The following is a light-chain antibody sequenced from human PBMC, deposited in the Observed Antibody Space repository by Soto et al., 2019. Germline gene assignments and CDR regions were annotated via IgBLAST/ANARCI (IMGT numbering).Light chain of an antibody. V-gene: IGLV1-40*01. CDR2: GNT. CDR3: QSYDSNLSGYV. J-gene: IGLJ2*01. CDR1: SSNIGAGYD. Sequence: QSVLTQPPSVSGAPGQRVTISCTGSSSNIGAGYDVHWYQQLPGTAPKLLIYGNTNRPSGVPDRFSGSKSGTSASLAITGLQAEDEADYYCQSYDSNLSGYVFGGGTKVTVL.